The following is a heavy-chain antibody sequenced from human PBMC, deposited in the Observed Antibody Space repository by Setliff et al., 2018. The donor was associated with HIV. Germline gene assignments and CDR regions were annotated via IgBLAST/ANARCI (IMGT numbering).Heavy chain of an antibody. CDR3: VNLPFFYYYYMDV. Sequence: SVKVSCKSSGYSFGSYGINWVRQAPGQGLEWMGGIISIFGTANYAQKFQGRVTITADESTATFYMEMSTLRSEDTAVYYCVNLPFFYYYYMDVWGEGTPVTVSS. V-gene: IGHV1-69*13. CDR1: GYSFGSYG. J-gene: IGHJ6*03. CDR2: IISIFGTA.